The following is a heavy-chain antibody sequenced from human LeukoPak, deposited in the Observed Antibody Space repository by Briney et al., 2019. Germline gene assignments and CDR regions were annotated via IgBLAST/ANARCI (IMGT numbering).Heavy chain of an antibody. D-gene: IGHD3-22*01. CDR3: ARGPYYYDSSGSNWFDP. CDR1: GGSFSGYY. Sequence: SETLSLTCAVYGGSFSGYYWSWIRQPAGKGLEWIGRIYTSGSTNYNPSLKSRVPMSVDTSKTQFSPKLSSVTAADTAVYYCARGPYYYDSSGSNWFDPWGQGTLVTVSS. V-gene: IGHV4-59*10. CDR2: IYTSGST. J-gene: IGHJ5*02.